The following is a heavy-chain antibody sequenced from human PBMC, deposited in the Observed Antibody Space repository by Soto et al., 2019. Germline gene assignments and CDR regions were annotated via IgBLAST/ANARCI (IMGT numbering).Heavy chain of an antibody. D-gene: IGHD6-13*01. J-gene: IGHJ5*02. CDR2: IYYSGST. V-gene: IGHV4-39*02. CDR3: ARDGVKSSSWTEPNWFDP. Sequence: SETLSLTCTVSGGSISSSSYYWGWIRQPPGKGLEWIGSIYYSGSTYYNPSLKSRVTITVDTSKNQFSLKLSSVTAADTAVYYCARDGVKSSSWTEPNWFDPWGQGTLVTVSS. CDR1: GGSISSSSYY.